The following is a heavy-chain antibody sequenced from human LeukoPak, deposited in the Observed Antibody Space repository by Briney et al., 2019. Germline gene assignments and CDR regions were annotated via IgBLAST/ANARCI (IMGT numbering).Heavy chain of an antibody. CDR2: IYYSGST. CDR1: GGSISSYY. D-gene: IGHD5-18*01. V-gene: IGHV4-59*01. CDR3: AREFCCGSYDY. J-gene: IGHJ4*02. Sequence: SETLSLTCTVSGGSISSYYWSWIRQPPGKRLEWIGYIYYSGSTNYNPSLKSRVTMSLDTSQNQFSLKLSSVTAADTAVYYCAREFCCGSYDYWGQGTLVTVSS.